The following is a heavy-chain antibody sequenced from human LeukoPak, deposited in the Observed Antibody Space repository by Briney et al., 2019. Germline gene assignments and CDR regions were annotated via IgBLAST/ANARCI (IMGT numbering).Heavy chain of an antibody. CDR2: IYSGDTT. J-gene: IGHJ4*02. CDR1: GFTVSSNY. CDR3: ARALSGVAVAGYYFDY. V-gene: IGHV3-53*01. D-gene: IGHD6-19*01. Sequence: GGSLRLSCAASGFTVSSNYMSWVRQAPGKGLEWVSVIYSGDTTYYADSVKGRFTISRDNSKNTLYLQMSSLRAEDTAVYYCARALSGVAVAGYYFDYWGQGTLVTVSS.